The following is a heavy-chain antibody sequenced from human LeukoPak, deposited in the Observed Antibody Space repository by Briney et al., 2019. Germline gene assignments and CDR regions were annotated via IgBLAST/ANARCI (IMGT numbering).Heavy chain of an antibody. CDR1: GGSIGSSSYY. CDR3: ARTIFGVVPAHYFDY. Sequence: SETLSLTCTVSGGSIGSSSYYWGWIRQPPGKGLEWIGSIYYSGSTYYNPSLKSRVTISVDTSKNQFSLKLSSVTAADTAVYYCARTIFGVVPAHYFDYWGQGTLVTVSS. J-gene: IGHJ4*02. D-gene: IGHD3-3*01. V-gene: IGHV4-39*07. CDR2: IYYSGST.